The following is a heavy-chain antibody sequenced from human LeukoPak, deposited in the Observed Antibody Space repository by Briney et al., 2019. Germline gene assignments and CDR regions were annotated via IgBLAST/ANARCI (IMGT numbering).Heavy chain of an antibody. CDR3: ARDTWSIAAAGTSYYYYGMDV. CDR2: IKQGGSEK. V-gene: IGHV3-7*01. J-gene: IGHJ6*02. Sequence: GGSLRLSCAASGFTFSSYWMSWVRQAPGKGLGWVANIKQGGSEKYYVDSVKGRFTISRDNAKNSLYLQMNSLRAEDTAVYYCARDTWSIAAAGTSYYYYGMDVWGQGTTVTVSS. CDR1: GFTFSSYW. D-gene: IGHD6-13*01.